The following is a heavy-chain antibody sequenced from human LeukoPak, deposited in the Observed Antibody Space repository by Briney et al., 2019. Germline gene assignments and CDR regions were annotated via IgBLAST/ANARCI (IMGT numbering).Heavy chain of an antibody. CDR1: GGTFSSYA. CDR2: IIPIFGTA. V-gene: IGHV1-69*05. Sequence: SVKVSCKASGGTFSSYAISWVRQAPGQGLEWMGGIIPIFGTANYAQKFQGRVTITTDESTSTAYMELSSLRSEDTAVYYCARGPGVSYYDSSGYYYDYWGQGTLVTVSS. D-gene: IGHD3-22*01. J-gene: IGHJ4*02. CDR3: ARGPGVSYYDSSGYYYDY.